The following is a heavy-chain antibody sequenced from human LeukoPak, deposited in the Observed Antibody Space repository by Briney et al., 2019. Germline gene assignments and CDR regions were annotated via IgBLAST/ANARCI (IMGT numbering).Heavy chain of an antibody. Sequence: GGSLRLSCTVSGFTDSSNSMSWVRQAPGKGLEGVSFIYSENTYYTDSVKGRFTISRDNTKNTLYLQMNSLRAEDTAVYYCARRAGVYSHPYDYRGQGTLVTVSS. V-gene: IGHV3-53*01. CDR1: GFTDSSNS. CDR3: ARRAGVYSHPYDY. J-gene: IGHJ4*02. CDR2: IYSENT. D-gene: IGHD4-23*01.